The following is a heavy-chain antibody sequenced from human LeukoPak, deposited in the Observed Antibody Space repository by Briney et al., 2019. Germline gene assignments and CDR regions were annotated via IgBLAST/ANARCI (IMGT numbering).Heavy chain of an antibody. Sequence: ASVKVSCKASGYTFTSYGISWVRQAPGQGLEWMGWISAYNGNTNYAQKLQGRVTMTTDTSTSTAYMELRSLRSDDTAVYYCARVIITIFGVVKGPVDYWGQGTLVTVSS. CDR2: ISAYNGNT. D-gene: IGHD3-3*01. J-gene: IGHJ4*02. CDR1: GYTFTSYG. CDR3: ARVIITIFGVVKGPVDY. V-gene: IGHV1-18*01.